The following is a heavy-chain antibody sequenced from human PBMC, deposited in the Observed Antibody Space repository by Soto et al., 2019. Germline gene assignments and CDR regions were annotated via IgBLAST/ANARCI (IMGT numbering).Heavy chain of an antibody. CDR1: GGSFSGYY. CDR3: AGFGSGRAVYYYYGMDV. Sequence: SETLSLTCAVYGGSFSGYYWSWIRPPPGKGLEWIGEINHSGSTNYNPSLKSRVTISVDTSKNQFSLKLSSVTAADTAVYYCAGFGSGRAVYYYYGMDVWGQGTTVTVSS. D-gene: IGHD3-10*01. CDR2: INHSGST. V-gene: IGHV4-34*01. J-gene: IGHJ6*02.